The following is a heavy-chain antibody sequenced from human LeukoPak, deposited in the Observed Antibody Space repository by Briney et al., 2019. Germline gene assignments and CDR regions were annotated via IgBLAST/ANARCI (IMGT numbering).Heavy chain of an antibody. CDR2: IRYDGTNK. J-gene: IGHJ5*02. Sequence: GGFLRLSCAASGFSFSSYGMHWVRQAPGKGLEWVAFIRYDGTNKYYADSVKGRFTISSDNSKNTLYLQMNSLRAEDTAVYYCARDRGKRFDPWGQGTLVTVSS. CDR1: GFSFSSYG. D-gene: IGHD3-16*01. CDR3: ARDRGKRFDP. V-gene: IGHV3-30*02.